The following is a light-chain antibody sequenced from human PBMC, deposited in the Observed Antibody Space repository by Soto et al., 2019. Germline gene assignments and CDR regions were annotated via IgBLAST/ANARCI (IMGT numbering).Light chain of an antibody. CDR2: DAS. Sequence: IHMTQSPSTLSASVGDRVTITCRASQSISNRLAWYQQKPGKAPKVLIYDASNLESGVPSRFTGSGSGTEFILTISSLQPDDFATYYCQHYGGMWTFGQGTKVDIK. CDR1: QSISNR. J-gene: IGKJ1*01. CDR3: QHYGGMWT. V-gene: IGKV1-5*01.